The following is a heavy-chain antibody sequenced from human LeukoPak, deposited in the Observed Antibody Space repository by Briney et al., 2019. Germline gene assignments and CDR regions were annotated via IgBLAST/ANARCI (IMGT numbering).Heavy chain of an antibody. CDR1: GYTFTGYY. J-gene: IGHJ4*02. D-gene: IGHD3-10*01. CDR3: ARGPRRITMVRACDY. CDR2: MNPNSGNT. V-gene: IGHV1-8*02. Sequence: ASVKVSCKASGYTFTGYYMHWVRQAPGQGLEWMGWMNPNSGNTGYAQKFQGRVTMTRNTSISTAYMELSSLRSEDTAVYYCARGPRRITMVRACDYWGQGTLVTVSS.